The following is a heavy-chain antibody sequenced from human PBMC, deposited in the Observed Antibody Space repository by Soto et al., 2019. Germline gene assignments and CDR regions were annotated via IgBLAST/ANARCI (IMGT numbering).Heavy chain of an antibody. D-gene: IGHD3-3*01. V-gene: IGHV1-69*01. CDR1: GGTFSSYA. Sequence: QVQLVQSGAEVKKPGSSVKVSCKASGGTFSSYAISWVRQAPGQGLEWMGGIIPIFGTANYAQKFQGRVTITADESTSTAYMELSRLRSEDTAVYYCAGGTTIFGVVIPTGWFDPWGQGTLVTVSS. CDR2: IIPIFGTA. CDR3: AGGTTIFGVVIPTGWFDP. J-gene: IGHJ5*02.